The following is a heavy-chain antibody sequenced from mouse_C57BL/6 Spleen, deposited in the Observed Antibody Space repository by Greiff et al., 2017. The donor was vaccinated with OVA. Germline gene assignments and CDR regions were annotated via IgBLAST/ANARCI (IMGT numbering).Heavy chain of an antibody. J-gene: IGHJ2*01. Sequence: DVQLQESGGGLVQPGGSMKLSCVASGFTFSNYWMNWVRQSPEKGLEWVAQIRLKSDNYATHYAESVKGRFTISRDDSKSSVYLQMNNLRAEDTGIYYCTITTVVAKGFDYWGQGTTLTVSS. CDR1: GFTFSNYW. V-gene: IGHV6-3*01. CDR2: IRLKSDNYAT. D-gene: IGHD1-1*01. CDR3: TITTVVAKGFDY.